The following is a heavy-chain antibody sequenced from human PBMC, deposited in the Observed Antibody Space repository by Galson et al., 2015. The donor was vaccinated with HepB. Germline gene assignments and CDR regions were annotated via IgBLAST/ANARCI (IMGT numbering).Heavy chain of an antibody. D-gene: IGHD2-2*01. CDR1: SGSISSYY. Sequence: ETLSLTCTVSSGSISSYYWSWIRQPPGKGLEWIGYIYYSGSTTCNPSLKSRVTMSVDTSKNQFSLKLSSVTAADTAVYYCARGGSPAAGKGNWFDPWGQGTLVTVSS. V-gene: IGHV4-59*01. J-gene: IGHJ5*02. CDR2: IYYSGST. CDR3: ARGGSPAAGKGNWFDP.